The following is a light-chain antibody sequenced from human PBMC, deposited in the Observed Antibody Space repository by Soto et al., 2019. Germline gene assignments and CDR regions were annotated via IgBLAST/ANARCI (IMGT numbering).Light chain of an antibody. CDR2: ATS. CDR1: QTITNY. J-gene: IGKJ5*01. Sequence: DIQMTQSPSSLSASLGDRVTITFRAIQTITNYLNWYQQKPGRAPELLVYATSSLQSGVPSRFTGSGSGTHFTLTISGLQPADFATYFCQQSYNTPITFGQGTRLEIK. CDR3: QQSYNTPIT. V-gene: IGKV1-39*01.